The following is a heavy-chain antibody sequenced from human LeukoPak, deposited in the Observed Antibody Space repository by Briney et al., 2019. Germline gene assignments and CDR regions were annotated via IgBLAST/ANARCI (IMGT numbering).Heavy chain of an antibody. D-gene: IGHD3-9*01. CDR1: GFTFTHAW. Sequence: GGSLRLSCAASGFTFTHAWMSWVRQAPGKGLEWVGRIKSKTDGGTTDYAAPVKGRFTISRDDSKNTLYLQMNSLKTEDTAVYYCVTDPYYDILTGSGYFHYWGQGTQVTVSS. J-gene: IGHJ4*02. CDR3: VTDPYYDILTGSGYFHY. V-gene: IGHV3-15*01. CDR2: IKSKTDGGTT.